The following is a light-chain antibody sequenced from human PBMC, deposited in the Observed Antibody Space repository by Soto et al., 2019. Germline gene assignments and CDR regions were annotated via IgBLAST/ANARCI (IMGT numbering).Light chain of an antibody. CDR2: KAS. J-gene: IGKJ2*01. CDR3: QQYKTYSRT. V-gene: IGKV1-5*03. Sequence: DIQMTQSPSTLSASVGDRATITCRASQSISPWLAWYQQKPGKAPKILIYKASSLESGVPSRFSGSDSGTEFTLTISSLQPDDFATYYCQQYKTYSRTFGQGTKLEIK. CDR1: QSISPW.